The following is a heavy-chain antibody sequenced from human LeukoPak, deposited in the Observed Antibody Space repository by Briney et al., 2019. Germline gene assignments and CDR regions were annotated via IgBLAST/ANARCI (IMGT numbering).Heavy chain of an antibody. CDR2: IYYSGST. D-gene: IGHD2-21*02. CDR1: GGSISSSTYY. CDR3: ARLAYCGGDCYSLDY. V-gene: IGHV4-39*07. Sequence: SETLSLTCTVSGGSISSSTYYWGWIRQPPGKGLEWIGSIYYSGSTYYNPSLKSRVTISVDKSKNQFSLKLSSVTAADTAVYYCARLAYCGGDCYSLDYWGQGTLVTVSS. J-gene: IGHJ4*02.